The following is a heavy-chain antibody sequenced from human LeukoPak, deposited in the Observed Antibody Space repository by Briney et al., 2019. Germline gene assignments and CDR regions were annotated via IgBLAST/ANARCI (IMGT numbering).Heavy chain of an antibody. V-gene: IGHV3-53*01. J-gene: IGHJ4*02. D-gene: IGHD6-19*01. CDR3: ARSFIAVADFFDY. CDR2: IYSGGST. Sequence: PGGSLRLSCAASGFTVSSNYMSWVRQAPGKGLEWVSVIYSGGSTYYADSVKGRFTISRDNSKNTLYLQMNSLRAEDTAVYYCARSFIAVADFFDYWGQGTLVTVSS. CDR1: GFTVSSNY.